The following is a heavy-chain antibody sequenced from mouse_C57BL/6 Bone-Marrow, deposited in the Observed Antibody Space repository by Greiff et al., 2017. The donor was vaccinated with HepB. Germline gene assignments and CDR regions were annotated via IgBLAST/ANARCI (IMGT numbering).Heavy chain of an antibody. CDR1: GFTFSDYY. J-gene: IGHJ2*01. CDR2: ISNGGGST. D-gene: IGHD2-4*01. V-gene: IGHV5-12*01. Sequence: EVKLVESGGGLVQPGGSLKLSCAASGFTFSDYYMYWVRQTPEERLEWVAYISNGGGSTYYPDTVKGRFTISRDNAKNTLYLKMSRLKSEDTAMYYCARNYDYDGHYFDYWGQGTTLTVSS. CDR3: ARNYDYDGHYFDY.